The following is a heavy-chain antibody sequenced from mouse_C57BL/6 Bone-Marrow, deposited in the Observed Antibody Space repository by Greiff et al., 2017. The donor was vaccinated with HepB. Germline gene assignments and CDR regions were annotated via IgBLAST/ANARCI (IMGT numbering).Heavy chain of an antibody. D-gene: IGHD1-2*01. CDR1: GFTFSSYA. Sequence: EVKLVESGEGLVKPGGSLKLSCAASGFTFSSYAMSWVRQTPEKRLEWVAYISSGGDYIYYADTVKGRFTISRDNARNTLYLQMSSLKSEGTAMYYGARGETASGFADWGQGTLVTGSA. V-gene: IGHV5S21*01. J-gene: IGHJ3*01. CDR3: ARGETASGFAD. CDR2: ISSGGDYI.